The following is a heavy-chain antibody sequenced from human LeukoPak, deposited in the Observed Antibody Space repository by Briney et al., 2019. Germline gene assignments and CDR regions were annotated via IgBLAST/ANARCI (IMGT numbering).Heavy chain of an antibody. D-gene: IGHD6-6*01. CDR2: INHSGST. J-gene: IGHJ6*02. V-gene: IGHV4-34*01. CDR3: ARVAARYVGMDV. CDR1: GGSFSGYY. Sequence: SETLSLTCAVYGGSFSGYYWSWIRQPPGKGLEWIGEINHSGSTNYNPSLKSRVTISVDTSKKQVSLNLSSVTAADTAVYYCARVAARYVGMDVWGQGTTVTVSS.